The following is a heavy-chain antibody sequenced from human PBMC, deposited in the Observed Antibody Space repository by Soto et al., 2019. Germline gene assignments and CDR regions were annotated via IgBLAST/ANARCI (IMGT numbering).Heavy chain of an antibody. V-gene: IGHV3-53*01. CDR3: ARDLNCGGDCYSSSSPR. CDR1: GFTVSSNY. Sequence: GGSLRLSCAASGFTVSSNYMSWVRQAPGKGLEWVSVIYSGGSTYYADSVKGRFTISRDNSKNTLYLQMNSLRAEDTAVYYCARDLNCGGDCYSSSSPRWGQGTLVTVSS. J-gene: IGHJ4*02. CDR2: IYSGGST. D-gene: IGHD2-21*02.